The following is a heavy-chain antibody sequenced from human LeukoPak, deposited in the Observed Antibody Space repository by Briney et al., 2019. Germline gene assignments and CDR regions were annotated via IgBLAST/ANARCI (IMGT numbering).Heavy chain of an antibody. V-gene: IGHV3-21*01. CDR2: ISSSSSYI. CDR1: GFTFSSYS. J-gene: IGHJ6*03. Sequence: GGSLRLSCAASGFTFSSYSMNWVRQAPGKGLEWVSSISSSSSYIYYADSVKGRFTISRDNAKNSLYLQMNSLRAEDTAVYYCARGAVMVSSNYYYYYMDVWGKGTTVTVSS. D-gene: IGHD6-6*01. CDR3: ARGAVMVSSNYYYYYMDV.